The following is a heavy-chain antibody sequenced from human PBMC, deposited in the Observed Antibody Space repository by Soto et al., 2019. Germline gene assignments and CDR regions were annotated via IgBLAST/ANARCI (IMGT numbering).Heavy chain of an antibody. J-gene: IGHJ5*02. CDR3: AGNNGSDAFDP. Sequence: VQLQESGPGLVKPSWTLSRTCAGSGGSINTNNWWRWVRQPPWKGLEWIGEIYPSGSTNYNPSLKSRGTISIDKSKNHFSLKLSSVTAAETDVYYCAGNNGSDAFDPWGQGTLVTVSS. CDR2: IYPSGST. CDR1: GGSINTNNW. V-gene: IGHV4-4*02. D-gene: IGHD1-1*01.